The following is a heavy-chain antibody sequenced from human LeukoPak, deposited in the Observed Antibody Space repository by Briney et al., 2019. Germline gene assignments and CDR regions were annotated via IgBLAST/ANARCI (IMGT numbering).Heavy chain of an antibody. CDR1: GFTFSSYW. D-gene: IGHD6-13*01. CDR2: INWNGGIT. V-gene: IGHV3-20*04. Sequence: GGSLRLSCAASGFTFSSYWMSWVRQAPGKGLEWVSGINWNGGITGYTDSVKGRLTISRDNAKNSLYLQMNSLRAEDTALYYCARLFYSSSWYGALDSWGQGTLVAVSS. CDR3: ARLFYSSSWYGALDS. J-gene: IGHJ4*02.